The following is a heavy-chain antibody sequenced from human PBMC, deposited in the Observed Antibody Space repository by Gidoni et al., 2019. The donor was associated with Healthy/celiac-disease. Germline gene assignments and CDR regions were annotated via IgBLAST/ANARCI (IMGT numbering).Heavy chain of an antibody. CDR1: GSTFPSYY. D-gene: IGHD4-17*01. CDR2: INPRGGST. J-gene: IGHJ6*03. V-gene: IGHV1-46*01. CDR3: ARDLRYSSYYYMDV. Sequence: QVQLVQSGAEVKKPGASVQFSCQASGSTFPSYYMHWVRQAPGQGLEWMGIINPRGGSTSYAQKFQGRVTMTRDTYTSTVYMELSSLRSEDTAVYYCARDLRYSSYYYMDVWGKGTTVTVSS.